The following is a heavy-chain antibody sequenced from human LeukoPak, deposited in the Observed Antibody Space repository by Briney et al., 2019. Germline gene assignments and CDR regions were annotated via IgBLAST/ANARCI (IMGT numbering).Heavy chain of an antibody. V-gene: IGHV1-69*05. D-gene: IGHD4-11*01. J-gene: IGHJ6*03. CDR2: IIPIFGTA. CDR3: ARVDYSGYYYMDV. Sequence: ASVTVSCKASGYTFTGYYMHWVRQAPGQGLEWMGGIIPIFGTANYAQKFQGRVTITTDESTSTAYMELGSLRSEDTAVYYCARVDYSGYYYMDVWGKGTTVTVSS. CDR1: GYTFTGYY.